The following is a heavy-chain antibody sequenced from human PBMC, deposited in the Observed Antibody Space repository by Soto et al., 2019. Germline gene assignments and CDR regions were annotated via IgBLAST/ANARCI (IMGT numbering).Heavy chain of an antibody. Sequence: GASVKVSCKASGYNFTTYAMLWVRQAPGQRPEWMGWINTGNGNTKYSPKFQARVTITRDTSASTAYMELSSLKSEDTAVYYCARGERLYFYDYGMDVWGQGSTVTVSS. D-gene: IGHD3-3*01. CDR3: ARGERLYFYDYGMDV. V-gene: IGHV1-3*04. J-gene: IGHJ6*02. CDR1: GYNFTTYA. CDR2: INTGNGNT.